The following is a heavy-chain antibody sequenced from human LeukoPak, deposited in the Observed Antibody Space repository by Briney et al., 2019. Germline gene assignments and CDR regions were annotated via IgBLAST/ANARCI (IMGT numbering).Heavy chain of an antibody. V-gene: IGHV4-34*01. D-gene: IGHD6-13*01. CDR1: GGSFSGYY. Sequence: KPSETLSLTCAVYGGSFSGYYWSWIRQPPGKGLERIGEINHSGSTNYNPSLKSRVSISVDSSKNQFSLKVSSVTAADTAVYYCARGSDTAAGLYWGQGTLVTVSS. CDR3: ARGSDTAAGLY. J-gene: IGHJ4*02. CDR2: INHSGST.